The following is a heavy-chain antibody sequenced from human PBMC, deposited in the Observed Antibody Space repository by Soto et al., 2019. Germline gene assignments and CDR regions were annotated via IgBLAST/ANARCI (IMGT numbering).Heavy chain of an antibody. Sequence: EVQLLESGGGLVQPGGSLRLSCAASGFTFSSYAMSWVRQAPGKGLEWVSAISGSGGSTYYADSVKGRFTISRDNSKNTLYLQMNSLRAEDTAVYYCAKDLSDWNYFWGYYYYGMDVWGQGTTVTVSS. J-gene: IGHJ6*02. D-gene: IGHD1-7*01. CDR1: GFTFSSYA. V-gene: IGHV3-23*01. CDR3: AKDLSDWNYFWGYYYYGMDV. CDR2: ISGSGGST.